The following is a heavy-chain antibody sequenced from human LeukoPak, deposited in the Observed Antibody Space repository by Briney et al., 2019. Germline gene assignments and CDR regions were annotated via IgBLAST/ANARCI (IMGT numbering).Heavy chain of an antibody. V-gene: IGHV4-34*01. J-gene: IGHJ4*02. Sequence: PSETLSLTCAVYGGSFSGYYWSWIRQPPGKGLEWIGEINHSGSTNYNPSLKSRVTISVDTSKNQFSLKLSSVTAADTAVYYCARRMKAAAGLIFDYWGQGTLVTVSS. D-gene: IGHD6-13*01. CDR3: ARRMKAAAGLIFDY. CDR2: INHSGST. CDR1: GGSFSGYY.